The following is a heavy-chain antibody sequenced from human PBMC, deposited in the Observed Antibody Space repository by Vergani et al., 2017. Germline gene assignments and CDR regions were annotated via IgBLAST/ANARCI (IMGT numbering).Heavy chain of an antibody. D-gene: IGHD5-24*01. CDR1: SCKLGDYG. J-gene: IGHJ4*02. V-gene: IGHV3-33*01. CDR3: ASETRDTPSSLDD. CDR2: TWYEGNNN. Sequence: QVQLVESGGGVFQPGRSLRLSCTPSSCKLGDYGMHWVRQAPGRGLEWGSMTWYEGNNNYYAYSVKGRFTISKDISKNTLYLQMNSLRGDDTAVYYCASETRDTPSSLDDWGQGTLVTVSS.